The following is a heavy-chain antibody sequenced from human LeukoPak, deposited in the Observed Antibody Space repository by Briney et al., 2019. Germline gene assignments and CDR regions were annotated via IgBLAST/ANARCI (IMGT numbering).Heavy chain of an antibody. CDR2: IYYSGST. D-gene: IGHD3-10*01. Sequence: PSETLSLTCTVSGGSISSSSYYWGWIRQPPGKGLEWIGSIYYSGSTYYNPSLKSRVTISVDTSKNQFSLKLSSVTAADTAVYYCARSMVRGVNSIDYWGQGTLVTVSS. CDR1: GGSISSSSYY. CDR3: ARSMVRGVNSIDY. V-gene: IGHV4-39*01. J-gene: IGHJ4*02.